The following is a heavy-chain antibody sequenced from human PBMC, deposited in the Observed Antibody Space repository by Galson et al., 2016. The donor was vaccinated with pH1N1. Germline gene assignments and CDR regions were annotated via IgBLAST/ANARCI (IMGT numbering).Heavy chain of an antibody. CDR3: ARPSRNFGDYAY. Sequence: LVTPTQTLTLTCTFSGFSLCTSGMSVSWIRQPPGKGLEWIGSIYYSGSTYYNPSLRGRVTISMDTSRNQLSLMLTSVTAADTAVYYCARPSRNFGDYAYWGQGTLVAVSS. J-gene: IGHJ4*02. CDR2: IYYSGST. CDR1: GFSLCTSGMS. V-gene: IGHV4-39*01. D-gene: IGHD4-17*01.